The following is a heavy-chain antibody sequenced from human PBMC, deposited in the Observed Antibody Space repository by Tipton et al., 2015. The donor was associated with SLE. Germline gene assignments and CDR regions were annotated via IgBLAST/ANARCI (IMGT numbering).Heavy chain of an antibody. CDR3: AKDDYGDYA. Sequence: LSLTCAASGFTFSSYAMSWVRQAPGKGLEWVSAISGSGGSTYYADSVKGRFTISRDNSKNTLYLQMNSLRAEDTAVYYCAKDDYGDYAWGQGTLVTVSS. V-gene: IGHV3-23*01. CDR2: ISGSGGST. CDR1: GFTFSSYA. J-gene: IGHJ5*02. D-gene: IGHD4-17*01.